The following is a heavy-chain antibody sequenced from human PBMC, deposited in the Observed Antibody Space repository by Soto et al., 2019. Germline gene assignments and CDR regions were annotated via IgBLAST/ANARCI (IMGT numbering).Heavy chain of an antibody. J-gene: IGHJ4*02. CDR3: ASATSIAVAGKES. Sequence: QVQLVQSGGEVKKPGASVKVSCKASGDTVTNYGINWVRQAPGQGLEWMGWISFYNGYTNYAQKLQDRVTLTTHTSTSTAYMELRSLRSDDTAVYYCASATSIAVAGKESWGQGTLVTVAS. CDR2: ISFYNGYT. CDR1: GDTVTNYG. D-gene: IGHD6-19*01. V-gene: IGHV1-18*01.